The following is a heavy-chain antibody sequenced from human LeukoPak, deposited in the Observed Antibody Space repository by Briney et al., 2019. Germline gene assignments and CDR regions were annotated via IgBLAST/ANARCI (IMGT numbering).Heavy chain of an antibody. Sequence: ASVKVSCKASGYTFTSYGLSWVRQAPGQGLEWMGWTSAYNDNTKYSQKFQGRVTMTTDTSTTTAYMELRSLISDDTAVYYCARAPTVRDSFDIWGQGTMVTVSS. CDR3: ARAPTVRDSFDI. V-gene: IGHV1-18*01. D-gene: IGHD4-17*01. CDR1: GYTFTSYG. CDR2: TSAYNDNT. J-gene: IGHJ3*02.